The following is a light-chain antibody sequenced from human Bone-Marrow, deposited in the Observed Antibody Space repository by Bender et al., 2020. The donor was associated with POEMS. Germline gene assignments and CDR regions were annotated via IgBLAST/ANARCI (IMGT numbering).Light chain of an antibody. V-gene: IGLV2-14*01. Sequence: LTQPHSVSESPGKTVIISCTRSSGNIAGNYVQWYQQYPGKAPKLIMYEGNKRPSGVSNRFSGSKSGNTASLTISGLQAEDEADYYCSSYRSSSTLVFGGGTKLTVL. CDR3: SSYRSSSTLV. CDR2: EGN. CDR1: SGNIAGNY. J-gene: IGLJ2*01.